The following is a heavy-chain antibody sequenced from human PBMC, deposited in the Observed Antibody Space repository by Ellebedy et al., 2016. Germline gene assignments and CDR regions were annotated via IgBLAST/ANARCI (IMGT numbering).Heavy chain of an antibody. CDR1: GFTFSNYV. CDR3: AKWRWQQSEFHY. CDR2: IHDDDHTT. Sequence: GESLKISXAASGFTFSNYVMSWVRQAPGKGLEWVSSIHDDDHTTYYANSVKGRFTISRDNSKNTLFLQMNSLRAEDTAVYFCAKWRWQQSEFHYWGQGALVTVSS. D-gene: IGHD5-24*01. J-gene: IGHJ4*02. V-gene: IGHV3-23*01.